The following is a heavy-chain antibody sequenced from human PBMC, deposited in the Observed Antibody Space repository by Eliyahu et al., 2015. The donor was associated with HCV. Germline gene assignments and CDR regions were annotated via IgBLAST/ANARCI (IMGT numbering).Heavy chain of an antibody. D-gene: IGHD6-19*01. Sequence: QVQLQESGPGLVKPSETLSLTCTVXGGSISTYYWSWIRQPPGKGLEWIGYIYYSGSTNCNPSLKSRVTISLDTSKNQFSLKLSSVTAADTAVYYCASGGGGIAVAGTGGWFDPWGQGTLVTVSS. CDR2: IYYSGST. CDR3: ASGGGGIAVAGTGGWFDP. CDR1: GGSISTYY. V-gene: IGHV4-59*01. J-gene: IGHJ5*02.